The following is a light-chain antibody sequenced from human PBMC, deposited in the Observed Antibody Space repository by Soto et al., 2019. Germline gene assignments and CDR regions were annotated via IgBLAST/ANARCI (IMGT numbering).Light chain of an antibody. J-gene: IGLJ2*01. CDR1: SRHSNYA. CDR3: QTWDTGTVI. CDR2: LNSDGSH. Sequence: QPVLTQSPSASASLGASVKLTCTLSSRHSNYAIAWHQQQPEKGPRYLMKLNSDGSHTKWDGIPDRFSGSSSGAERYLTISSLQSEDEADYYCQTWDTGTVIFGGGTKLTVL. V-gene: IGLV4-69*01.